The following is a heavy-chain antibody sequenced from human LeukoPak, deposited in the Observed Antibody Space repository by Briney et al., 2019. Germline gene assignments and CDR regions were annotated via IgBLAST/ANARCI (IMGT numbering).Heavy chain of an antibody. V-gene: IGHV3-15*01. CDR1: GFTFTNAW. CDR2: IKSKTDGGTT. Sequence: GGSLRLSCAASGFTFTNAWMSWVRQAPGKGLEWVGRIKSKTDGGTTDYAAPVEGRFTISRDDSKNTLYLQMNSLKTEDTAVYYCTKLVYGDYDHAPHYWGQGTLVTVSS. D-gene: IGHD4-17*01. J-gene: IGHJ4*02. CDR3: TKLVYGDYDHAPHY.